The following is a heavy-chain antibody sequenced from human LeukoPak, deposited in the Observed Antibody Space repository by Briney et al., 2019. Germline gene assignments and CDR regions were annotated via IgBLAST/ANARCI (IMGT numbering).Heavy chain of an antibody. D-gene: IGHD1-20*01. CDR2: IYPGDSDT. CDR3: ARLGITGTTLYYFDY. CDR1: GYSFTNYW. Sequence: GESLKISCKGSGYSFTNYWIAWVRQMPGKGLEWMGIIYPGDSDTRYSPSFQGQVTISADRSITTAYVQWRSLRASGTAMYYCARLGITGTTLYYFDYWGQGTLVTVSS. V-gene: IGHV5-51*01. J-gene: IGHJ4*02.